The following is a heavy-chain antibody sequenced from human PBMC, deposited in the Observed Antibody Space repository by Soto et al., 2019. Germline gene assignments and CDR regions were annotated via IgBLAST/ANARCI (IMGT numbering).Heavy chain of an antibody. CDR2: IYYSGST. CDR1: GGSISSGGYY. J-gene: IGHJ5*02. V-gene: IGHV4-30-4*01. CDR3: ARGQHDPYNWNSGNWFDP. D-gene: IGHD1-7*01. Sequence: SETLSLTCAVSGGSISSGGYYWSWIRQPPGKGLEWIGYIYYSGSTYYNPSLKSRVTISVDTSKNQFSLKLSSVTAADTAVYYCARGQHDPYNWNSGNWFDPWGQGTLVTVSS.